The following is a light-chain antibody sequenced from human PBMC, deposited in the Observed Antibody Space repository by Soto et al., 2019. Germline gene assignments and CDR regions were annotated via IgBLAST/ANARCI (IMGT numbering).Light chain of an antibody. CDR1: QSLSNNIY. Sequence: EIVLAESRCTLSLSPGERATLSCSATQSLSNNIYLAWYQQKPGQAPRLLIYGASSRATGIPNRFSGSGSGTDFTLTISRLEPEDFAVYYCQQYGNSPQTFGQGAKVDIK. CDR2: GAS. CDR3: QQYGNSPQT. J-gene: IGKJ1*01. V-gene: IGKV3-20*01.